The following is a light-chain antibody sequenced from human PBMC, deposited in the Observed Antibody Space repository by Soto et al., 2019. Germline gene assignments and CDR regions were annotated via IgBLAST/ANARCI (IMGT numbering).Light chain of an antibody. CDR1: SSDVGGYNY. CDR3: SSYTTSITRVV. Sequence: QSALTQPASVSGSPGQSITISCTGTSSDVGGYNYVSWYQQHPGKAPKLMIYDVSNRPSGVSNRFSGSKSGNTASLTISGLQAEDEADYYCSSYTTSITRVVFGGGTKLTVL. J-gene: IGLJ2*01. V-gene: IGLV2-14*01. CDR2: DVS.